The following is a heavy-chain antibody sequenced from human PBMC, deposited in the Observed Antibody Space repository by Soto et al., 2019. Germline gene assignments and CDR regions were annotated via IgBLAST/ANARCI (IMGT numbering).Heavy chain of an antibody. CDR2: INPNGGGT. CDR1: GDSFNDYY. Sequence: GASVKVSCETSGDSFNDYYIHWVRQAPGQGLEWMGWINPNGGGTKYAQKFQGRVTVTRDTSIRTVYMELSSLRSGDTAVYYCARESGGATATLDYYYFYMDVWGKGTTVTVSS. V-gene: IGHV1-2*02. J-gene: IGHJ6*03. D-gene: IGHD5-12*01. CDR3: ARESGGATATLDYYYFYMDV.